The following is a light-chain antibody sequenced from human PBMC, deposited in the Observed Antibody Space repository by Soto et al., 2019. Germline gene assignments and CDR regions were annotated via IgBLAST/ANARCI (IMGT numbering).Light chain of an antibody. CDR1: SSNIGAGYD. Sequence: QSALTQPPSVSGAPGQRVTISCTGSSSNIGAGYDVHWYQQLPGTAPKLLISGDTNRPSGVPDRFSGSKSGTSASLAITGLGAEDEADYYCQSFDSSLSGWLFGGGTKLTVL. V-gene: IGLV1-40*01. CDR3: QSFDSSLSGWL. J-gene: IGLJ3*02. CDR2: GDT.